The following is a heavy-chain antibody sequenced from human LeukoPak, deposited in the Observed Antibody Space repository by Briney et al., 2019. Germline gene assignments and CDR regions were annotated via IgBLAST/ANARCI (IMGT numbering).Heavy chain of an antibody. CDR1: GYSISSGYY. D-gene: IGHD2-15*01. CDR3: ARAGRGCSGGSCYVTLFDY. Sequence: SETLSLTCTVSGYSISSGYYWGWIRQPPGKGLEWIGSIYHSGSTYYNPSLKSRVTISVDTSKNQFSLKLTSVTAADTAVYYCARAGRGCSGGSCYVTLFDYWGQGTLVTVSS. V-gene: IGHV4-38-2*02. J-gene: IGHJ4*02. CDR2: IYHSGST.